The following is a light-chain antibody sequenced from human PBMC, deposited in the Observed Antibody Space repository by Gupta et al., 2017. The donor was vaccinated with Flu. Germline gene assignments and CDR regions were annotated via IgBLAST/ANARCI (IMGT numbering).Light chain of an antibody. CDR3: QQYNTYSRT. J-gene: IGKJ1*01. CDR2: KAS. V-gene: IGKV1-5*03. CDR1: QSISSW. Sequence: DRVTITCRASQSISSWLAWYQQKPEKAPKLLYDKASTLESGVPSRISGSGDGKEFTLTISRQQPDYFANYYCQQYNTYSRTFGQGTKVEIK.